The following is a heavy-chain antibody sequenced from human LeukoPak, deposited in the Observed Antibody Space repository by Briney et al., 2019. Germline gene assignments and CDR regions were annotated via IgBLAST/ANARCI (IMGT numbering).Heavy chain of an antibody. CDR2: IYHSGST. CDR1: GGSISSSNW. CDR3: ARLRRYSSSPGAFDI. Sequence: SETLSLTCAVSGGSISSSNWWSWVRQPPGKGLEWIGEIYHSGSTNYNPSLKSRVTISVDKSKNQFSLKLSSVTAADTAVYYCARLRRYSSSPGAFDIWGQGTMVTVSS. V-gene: IGHV4-4*02. D-gene: IGHD6-13*01. J-gene: IGHJ3*02.